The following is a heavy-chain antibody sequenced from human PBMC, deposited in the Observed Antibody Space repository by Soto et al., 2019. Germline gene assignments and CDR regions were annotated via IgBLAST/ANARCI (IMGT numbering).Heavy chain of an antibody. J-gene: IGHJ5*02. D-gene: IGHD6-19*01. CDR1: GFSLSTSGVG. V-gene: IGHV2-5*02. Sequence: SGPTLVYPTQTLTLTCTFSGFSLSTSGVGVGWIRQPPGKALEWLALIYWDDDKRYSPSLKSRLTITKDTSKNQVVPTMTNMDPVDTATYYCAHTFSSGWYSMNWFDPWGQGTLVTVSS. CDR2: IYWDDDK. CDR3: AHTFSSGWYSMNWFDP.